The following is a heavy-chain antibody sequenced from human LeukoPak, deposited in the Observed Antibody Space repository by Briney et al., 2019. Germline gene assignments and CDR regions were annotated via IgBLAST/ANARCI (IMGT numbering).Heavy chain of an antibody. CDR2: ISDSGVTA. D-gene: IGHD3-16*01. V-gene: IGHV3-23*01. J-gene: IGHJ4*02. CDR3: ANLNAPYWGNFDY. CDR1: GFTFSNYA. Sequence: GGSLRLSCAASGFTFSNYAMSWVRQAPGQGLDWVSAISDSGVTAYYADSVKGRFTISRDNSKSTLYLQINSLRAEDTAVYYCANLNAPYWGNFDYWGQGTLVSVSS.